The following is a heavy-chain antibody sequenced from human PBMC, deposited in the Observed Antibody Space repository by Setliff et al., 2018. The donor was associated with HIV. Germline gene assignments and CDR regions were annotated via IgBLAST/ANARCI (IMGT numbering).Heavy chain of an antibody. V-gene: IGHV3-23*01. CDR2: ISGSGGST. CDR1: GFTFSSYA. D-gene: IGHD5-12*01. CDR3: AKDPRAAVATICDY. Sequence: GESLKISCAASGFTFSSYAMSWVRQAPGKGLEWVSAISGSGGSTYYADSVKGRFTISRDNSKNTLYLQMNSLRTEDTAVYYCAKDPRAAVATICDYWGQGTLVTVSS. J-gene: IGHJ4*02.